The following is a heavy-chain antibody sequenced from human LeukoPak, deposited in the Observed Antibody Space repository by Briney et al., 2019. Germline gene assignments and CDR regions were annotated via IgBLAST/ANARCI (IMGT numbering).Heavy chain of an antibody. J-gene: IGHJ6*02. CDR1: GFTFTSSA. CDR3: ASSVRGYSGYDSSYYYGMDV. Sequence: SVKVSCKASGFTFTSSAVQWVRQARGQRLEWIGWIVVGSGNTNYAQKFQERVTITRDMSTSTAYMELSSLRSEDTAVYYCASSVRGYSGYDSSYYYGMDVWGQGTTVTVSS. V-gene: IGHV1-58*01. D-gene: IGHD5-12*01. CDR2: IVVGSGNT.